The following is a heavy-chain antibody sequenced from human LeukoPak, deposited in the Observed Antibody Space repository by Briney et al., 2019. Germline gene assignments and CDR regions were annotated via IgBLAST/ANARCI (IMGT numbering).Heavy chain of an antibody. CDR1: GSTFSSYW. V-gene: IGHV3-74*01. J-gene: IGHJ4*02. Sequence: PGGSLRLSCAASGSTFSSYWMHWVRQAPGKGLVWVSRINSDGSSTSYADSVKGRFTISRDNAKNTLYLQMNSLRAEGTAVYYCARDIYSAAAGRSFDYWGQGTLVTVSS. CDR2: INSDGSST. CDR3: ARDIYSAAAGRSFDY. D-gene: IGHD6-13*01.